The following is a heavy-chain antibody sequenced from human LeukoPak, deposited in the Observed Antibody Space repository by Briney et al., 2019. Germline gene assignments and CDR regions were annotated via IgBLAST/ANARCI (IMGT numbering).Heavy chain of an antibody. CDR1: GFTFSSYG. CDR3: AKDRWELLQGLYYMDV. J-gene: IGHJ6*03. Sequence: GGSLRLSCAASGFTFSSYGMHWVRQAPGKGLEWVAFIRYDGSNKYYADSVKGRFTISRDNSKNTLYLQMNSLRAEDTAVYYCAKDRWELLQGLYYMDVWGKGTTVTISS. D-gene: IGHD1-26*01. CDR2: IRYDGSNK. V-gene: IGHV3-30*02.